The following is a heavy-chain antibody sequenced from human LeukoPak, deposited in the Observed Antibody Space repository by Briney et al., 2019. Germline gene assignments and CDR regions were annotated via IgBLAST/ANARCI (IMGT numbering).Heavy chain of an antibody. J-gene: IGHJ4*02. CDR2: IRYDGSNK. CDR1: GFTFSNYA. CDR3: AKDSADGSNFYFDY. V-gene: IGHV3-30*02. D-gene: IGHD4-11*01. Sequence: GGSLRLSCAASGFTFSNYAMSWVRQAPGKGQEWVAFIRYDGSNKYYADSVKGRFTISRDNSKNTLYLQMNSLRAEDTAVYYCAKDSADGSNFYFDYWGQGTLVTVSS.